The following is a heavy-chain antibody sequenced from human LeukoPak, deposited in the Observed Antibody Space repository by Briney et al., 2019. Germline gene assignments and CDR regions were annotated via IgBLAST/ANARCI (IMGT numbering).Heavy chain of an antibody. V-gene: IGHV6-1*01. CDR3: ARDYRIAAELRYHVDV. CDR2: TYYRSKWYS. J-gene: IGHJ6*03. CDR1: GDSVSSNGAA. Sequence: SQTLSLTCAISGDSVSSNGAAWNWIRQSPSRGLEWLGRTYYRSKWYSDYAVSVQSRITINPDTSKNQFSLQLNSVTPEDTAVYYCARDYRIAAELRYHVDVWGKGTTVTVSS. D-gene: IGHD6-6*01.